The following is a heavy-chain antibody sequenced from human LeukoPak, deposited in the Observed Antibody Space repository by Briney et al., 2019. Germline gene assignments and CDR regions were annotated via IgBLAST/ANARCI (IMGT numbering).Heavy chain of an antibody. J-gene: IGHJ4*02. CDR2: IIPIFGTA. Sequence: SVKVSCKASGGTFSRYAISLVRQAPGQGLEWMGGIIPIFGTANYAQKFQGRVTITTDESTSTAYMELSSLRSEDTAVYYCARDSYSSSWSPLDYWGQGTLVTVSS. CDR3: ARDSYSSSWSPLDY. D-gene: IGHD6-13*01. CDR1: GGTFSRYA. V-gene: IGHV1-69*05.